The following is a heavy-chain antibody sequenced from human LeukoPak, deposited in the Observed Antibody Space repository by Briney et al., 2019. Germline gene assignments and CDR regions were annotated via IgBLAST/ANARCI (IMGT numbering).Heavy chain of an antibody. D-gene: IGHD3-16*01. CDR2: ITWNSVTL. V-gene: IGHV3-9*01. J-gene: IGHJ4*02. CDR3: AKGRTNNYAFDY. CDR1: GFTFDDYA. Sequence: QAGGSLRLSCAASGFTFDDYALHWVRQAPEKGLEWVSGITWNSVTLGYADSVKGRFTISRDNAKNSVYLQMNSLRPEDTALYYCAKGRTNNYAFDYWGQGARVTVSS.